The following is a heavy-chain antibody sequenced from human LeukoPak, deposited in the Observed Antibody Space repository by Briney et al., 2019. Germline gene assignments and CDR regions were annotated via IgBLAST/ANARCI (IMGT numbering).Heavy chain of an antibody. J-gene: IGHJ3*02. CDR3: ARGISSGWYGAFDI. D-gene: IGHD6-19*01. Sequence: SETLSLTCTVSGGSISSYYWSWIRQPAGKGLEWIGRIYTSGSTNYNPTLKSRVTMSVDTSKNQFSLKLSSVTAADTAVYYCARGISSGWYGAFDIWGQGTMVTVSS. V-gene: IGHV4-4*07. CDR2: IYTSGST. CDR1: GGSISSYY.